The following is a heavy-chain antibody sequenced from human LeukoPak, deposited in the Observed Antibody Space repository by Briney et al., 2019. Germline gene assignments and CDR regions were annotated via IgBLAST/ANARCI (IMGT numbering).Heavy chain of an antibody. Sequence: NPSETLSLTCSVSGDSISSYYWSWIRQPAGKGLEWIGRIHTSGSTNYNPSLKSRVTMSVDTSKNQFSLKVSSVTAADTAVYYCARDPSSWFDPWGQGTLVTVSS. J-gene: IGHJ5*02. CDR1: GDSISSYY. V-gene: IGHV4-4*07. CDR3: ARDPSSWFDP. CDR2: IHTSGST.